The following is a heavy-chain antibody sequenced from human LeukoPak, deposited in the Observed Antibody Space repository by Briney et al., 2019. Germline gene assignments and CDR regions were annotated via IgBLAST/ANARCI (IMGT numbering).Heavy chain of an antibody. CDR1: GFSFSSYS. V-gene: IGHV3-48*04. Sequence: GGSLRLSCAASGFSFSSYSMNWVRQPPGKGLEWVSYISSSGSTIYYADSVKGRFTISRDNAKNSLYLQMNSLRAEDTAVYYCARDGRAYYDFWSGYYLSFFDYWGQGTLVTVSS. CDR3: ARDGRAYYDFWSGYYLSFFDY. CDR2: ISSSGSTI. D-gene: IGHD3-3*01. J-gene: IGHJ4*02.